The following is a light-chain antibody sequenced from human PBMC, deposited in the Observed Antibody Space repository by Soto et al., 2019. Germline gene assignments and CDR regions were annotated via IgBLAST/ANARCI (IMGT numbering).Light chain of an antibody. V-gene: IGLV2-14*01. CDR3: CSYTTSNTRQIV. CDR2: DVS. Sequence: QSALTQPASVSGCPGQSITISCTGTSSDVGGYNYVSWYQQHPGKAPKFMIYDVSNRPSGVSNRFSGSKSGNTASLTISGLQAEDEADYYCCSYTTSNTRQIVFGTGTKVTVL. CDR1: SSDVGGYNY. J-gene: IGLJ1*01.